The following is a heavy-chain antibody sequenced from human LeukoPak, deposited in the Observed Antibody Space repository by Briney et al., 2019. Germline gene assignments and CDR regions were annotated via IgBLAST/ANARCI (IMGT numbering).Heavy chain of an antibody. CDR1: GYTLTELS. V-gene: IGHV1-24*01. Sequence: GASVKVSCKVSGYTLTELSMHWVRQAPGKGLEWMGGFDPEDGETIYAQKFQGRVTMTEDTSTDTAYMELSSLRSEDTAVYYCATDRNHRPWSGFDPWGQGTLVTVSS. D-gene: IGHD2-8*02. J-gene: IGHJ5*02. CDR2: FDPEDGET. CDR3: ATDRNHRPWSGFDP.